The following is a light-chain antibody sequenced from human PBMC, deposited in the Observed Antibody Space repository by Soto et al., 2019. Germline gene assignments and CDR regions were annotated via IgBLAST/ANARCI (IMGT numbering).Light chain of an antibody. CDR2: EVS. CDR3: CSFTTSTPYV. J-gene: IGLJ1*01. V-gene: IGLV2-14*01. Sequence: QSALTQPASVSGSPGQSITISCTGTSSDVGGYNYVSWYQMHPGKAPKLLIYEVSDRPSGVSYRFSGSKSGNTASLTISGLQAEDEADYYCCSFTTSTPYVFGTGTKVTVL. CDR1: SSDVGGYNY.